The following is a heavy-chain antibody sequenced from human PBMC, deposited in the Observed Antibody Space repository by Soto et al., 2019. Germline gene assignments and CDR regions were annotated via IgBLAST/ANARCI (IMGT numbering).Heavy chain of an antibody. D-gene: IGHD5-18*01. Sequence: GGSLRLSCAASGFTFRSCGMRWVRQAPGKGLEWVAVISYDGSNKYYADSVKGRFTISRDNSKNTLYLQMNSLRAEDTAVYYCAKGYSEYYFDYWGQGNLVTGSS. CDR1: GFTFRSCG. CDR3: AKGYSEYYFDY. CDR2: ISYDGSNK. V-gene: IGHV3-30*18. J-gene: IGHJ4*02.